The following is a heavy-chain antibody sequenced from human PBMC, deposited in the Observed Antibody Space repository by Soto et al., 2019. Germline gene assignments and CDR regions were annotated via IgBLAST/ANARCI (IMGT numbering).Heavy chain of an antibody. D-gene: IGHD3-16*01. CDR2: IYSGGST. V-gene: IGHV3-66*01. CDR3: ARDPGEDYYYYMDV. Sequence: GGSLRLSCAASGFTVSSNYMSWVRQAPGKGLEWVSVIYSGGSTYYADSVKGRFTISRDNSKNTLYLQMNSLRAEDTAVYYCARDPGEDYYYYMDVWGKGTTVTVSS. J-gene: IGHJ6*03. CDR1: GFTVSSNY.